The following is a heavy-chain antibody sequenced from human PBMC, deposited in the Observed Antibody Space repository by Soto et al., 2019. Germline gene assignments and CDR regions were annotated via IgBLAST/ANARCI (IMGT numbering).Heavy chain of an antibody. Sequence: GASVKVSCKASGYTFTSYDINWVRQATGRGLEWMGWMNPNSGNTGYAQKFQGRVTMTRNTSISTAYMELSSLRSEDTAVYYCARVKGTGYYYYYMDVWGKGTTVTVSS. CDR2: MNPNSGNT. CDR3: ARVKGTGYYYYYMDV. V-gene: IGHV1-8*01. D-gene: IGHD3-9*01. J-gene: IGHJ6*03. CDR1: GYTFTSYD.